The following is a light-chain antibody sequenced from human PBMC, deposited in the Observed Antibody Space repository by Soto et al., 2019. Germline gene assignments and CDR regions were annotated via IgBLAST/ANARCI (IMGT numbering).Light chain of an antibody. J-gene: IGKJ5*01. CDR3: QQSYDISPST. V-gene: IGKV1-39*01. CDR1: ETISHF. CDR2: APX. Sequence: DIHMTSSPSSLSVSFGARVTIPXRASETISHFINWDKVQTGXXTKLXXXAPXTLRDGVPSRFSGSGSGKDFTLTINGLQPEEFAAYYCQQSYDISPSTFGQGTRLAIK.